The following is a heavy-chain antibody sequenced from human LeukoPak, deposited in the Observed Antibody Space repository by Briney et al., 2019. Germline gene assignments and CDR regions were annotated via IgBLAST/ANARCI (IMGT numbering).Heavy chain of an antibody. V-gene: IGHV3-74*01. Sequence: GGSLRLSCAASGFTFSGYTMHWVRQAPGKGLVWISRIYIDGTATNYADSVKGRFTISRDNAKNTLYVQMNGLRVEDTAVYYCARGYSYGLDVWGRGTTVTVSS. CDR2: IYIDGTAT. CDR3: ARGYSYGLDV. CDR1: GFTFSGYT. J-gene: IGHJ6*02.